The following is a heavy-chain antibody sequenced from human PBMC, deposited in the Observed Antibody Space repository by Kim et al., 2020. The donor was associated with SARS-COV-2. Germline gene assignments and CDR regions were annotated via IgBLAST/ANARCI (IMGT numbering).Heavy chain of an antibody. J-gene: IGHJ3*02. Sequence: KGRFTISRDNSKNTLYLQMNSLRAEDTAVYYCAKDRSDCGEYTLKIDAFDIWGPGTMVTVSS. V-gene: IGHV3-33*03. CDR3: AKDRSDCGEYTLKIDAFDI. D-gene: IGHD3-10*01.